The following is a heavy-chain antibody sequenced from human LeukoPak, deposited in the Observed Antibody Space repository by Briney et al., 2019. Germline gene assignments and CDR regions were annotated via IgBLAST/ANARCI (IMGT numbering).Heavy chain of an antibody. J-gene: IGHJ4*02. D-gene: IGHD3-22*01. CDR2: INHSGST. Sequence: SQTLSLTCTVSGGSISSGGHYWGWIRQPPGKGLEWIGEINHSGSTNYNPSLKSRVTISVDTSKNQFSLKLSSVTAADTAVYYCARGPPPASYDSSGYHNDLWGQGTLVTVSS. CDR1: GGSISSGGHY. CDR3: ARGPPPASYDSSGYHNDL. V-gene: IGHV4-39*07.